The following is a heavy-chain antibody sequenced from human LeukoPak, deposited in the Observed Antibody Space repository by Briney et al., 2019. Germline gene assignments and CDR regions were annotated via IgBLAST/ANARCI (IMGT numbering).Heavy chain of an antibody. CDR2: ISSSGSTI. V-gene: IGHV3-48*01. CDR1: GFTFSNYN. CDR3: AKFYDILTGYFDY. J-gene: IGHJ4*02. Sequence: GGSLRLSCAASGFTFSNYNMNWVRQAPGKGLEWVSYISSSGSTIYYADSVKGRFTISRDSSKNTLYLQMNSLRAEDTAVYYCAKFYDILTGYFDYWGQGTLVTVSS. D-gene: IGHD3-9*01.